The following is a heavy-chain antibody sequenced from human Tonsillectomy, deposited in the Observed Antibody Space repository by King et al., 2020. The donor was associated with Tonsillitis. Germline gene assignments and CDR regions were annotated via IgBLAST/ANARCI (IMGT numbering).Heavy chain of an antibody. Sequence: VQLQESGPGLVKPSETLSLTCTVSGGSISSYYWSWLRQPPGKGLEWIGYIYYSGTTNYNPSLKSRVTMSVDTSKNQFSLKLRSVTAADTAVYYCARGLGYCSTTSCAEYFQHWGQGTLVSVSS. V-gene: IGHV4-59*01. J-gene: IGHJ1*01. CDR1: GGSISSYY. CDR2: IYYSGTT. D-gene: IGHD2-2*01. CDR3: ARGLGYCSTTSCAEYFQH.